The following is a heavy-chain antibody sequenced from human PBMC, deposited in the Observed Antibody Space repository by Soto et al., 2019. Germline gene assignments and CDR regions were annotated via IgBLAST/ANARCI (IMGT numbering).Heavy chain of an antibody. CDR1: GFTFSSFS. D-gene: IGHD2-2*01. V-gene: IGHV3-21*01. Sequence: EVQMVESGGGLVKPGGSLRLSCAASGFTFSSFSMNWVRQAPGKGLEWVSSMSSGGSYISYADSVKGRFTISRDNAKNSLYPEMISLRAEDTAVYYCARNEVRGYCSSTSCYGEGMDVWGQGTTVTVSS. J-gene: IGHJ6*02. CDR2: MSSGGSYI. CDR3: ARNEVRGYCSSTSCYGEGMDV.